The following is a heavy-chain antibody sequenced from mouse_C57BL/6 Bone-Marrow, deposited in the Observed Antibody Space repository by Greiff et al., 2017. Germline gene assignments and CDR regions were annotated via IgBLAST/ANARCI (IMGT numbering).Heavy chain of an antibody. CDR2: IYPGSGST. J-gene: IGHJ1*03. D-gene: IGHD2-5*01. CDR3: ARPYYSNDWDFDV. Sequence: VQLQQPGAELVKPGASVKMSCKASGYTFTSYWITWVKQRPGQGLEWIGDIYPGSGSTNYNEKFKSKATLTVDTSSSTAYMQLSSLTSEDSAVYYCARPYYSNDWDFDVWGTGTTVTDSS. V-gene: IGHV1-55*01. CDR1: GYTFTSYW.